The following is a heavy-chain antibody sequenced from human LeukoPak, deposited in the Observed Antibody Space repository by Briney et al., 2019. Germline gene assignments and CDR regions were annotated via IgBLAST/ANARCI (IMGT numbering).Heavy chain of an antibody. CDR2: IYYSGST. CDR3: AREASSSSSYYYYGMDV. Sequence: SQTLSLTCTVSGGSISSGGYHWSWIRQHPGKGLEWIGYIYYSGSTYYNPSLKSRVTISVDTSKNQFSLKLSSVTAADTAVYYCAREASSSSSYYYYGMDVWGQGTTVTVSS. D-gene: IGHD6-6*01. V-gene: IGHV4-31*03. CDR1: GGSISSGGYH. J-gene: IGHJ6*02.